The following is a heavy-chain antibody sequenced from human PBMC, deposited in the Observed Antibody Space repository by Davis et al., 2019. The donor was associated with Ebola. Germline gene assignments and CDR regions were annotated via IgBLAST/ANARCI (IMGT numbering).Heavy chain of an antibody. CDR2: INGRGST. CDR1: GGSFSDYY. CDR3: ARFPVLYYYYYGMDV. J-gene: IGHJ6*02. D-gene: IGHD6-6*01. V-gene: IGHV4-34*01. Sequence: SETLSLTCAVYGGSFSDYYWTWVRQPPGKGLEWIGEINGRGSTKFPTSLKSRVTISGDTSKNQVSLKLSSVTAADTAVYYCARFPVLYYYYYGMDVWGQGTTVTVSS.